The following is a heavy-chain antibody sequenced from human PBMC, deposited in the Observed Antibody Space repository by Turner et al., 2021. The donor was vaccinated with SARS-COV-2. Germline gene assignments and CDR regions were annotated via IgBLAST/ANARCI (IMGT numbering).Heavy chain of an antibody. J-gene: IGHJ6*02. CDR1: GSSLRQLS. V-gene: IGHV1-24*01. CDR2: FDPENADA. D-gene: IGHD2-21*01. CDR3: TKHIADFYYVGGQGGGWYGMDV. Sequence: QVQLLQSGAEVRKPGASVKVSCKGSGSSLRQLSIHWVRQAPGKVLVWWVGFDPENADATYAQKLQDVYTLVEDSTINPAYSGRSSLSSHATAVYYCTKHIADFYYVGGQGGGWYGMDVWDQGTTVTVSS.